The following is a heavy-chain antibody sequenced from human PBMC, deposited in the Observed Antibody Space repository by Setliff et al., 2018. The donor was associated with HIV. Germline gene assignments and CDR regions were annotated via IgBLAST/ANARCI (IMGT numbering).Heavy chain of an antibody. Sequence: GGSLRLSCAASGLTFSNYWMAWVRQAPGKGLEWVANINLDGGQRYYVDSVKGRFTISRDDATNSLFLQVNSLRDEDTAVYYCSKGRYGGYDWGTLDIWGQGTMVTVSS. CDR2: INLDGGQR. CDR3: SKGRYGGYDWGTLDI. CDR1: GLTFSNYW. D-gene: IGHD5-12*01. V-gene: IGHV3-7*01. J-gene: IGHJ3*02.